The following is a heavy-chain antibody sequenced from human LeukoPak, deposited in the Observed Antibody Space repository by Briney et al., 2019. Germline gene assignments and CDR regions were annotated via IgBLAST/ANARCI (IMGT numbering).Heavy chain of an antibody. J-gene: IGHJ6*03. CDR3: ARLLNYYYYMDV. CDR2: INPSGGGT. Sequence: ASVKVACKASGYTFSSYYMHWVRQAHGQGLEWMGIINPSGGGTIYAQKFQGRVTMTRHMSTSTVYMELSSLRSEDTAVYYCARLLNYYYYMDVWGKGTTVTVSS. D-gene: IGHD2/OR15-2a*01. CDR1: GYTFSSYY. V-gene: IGHV1-46*01.